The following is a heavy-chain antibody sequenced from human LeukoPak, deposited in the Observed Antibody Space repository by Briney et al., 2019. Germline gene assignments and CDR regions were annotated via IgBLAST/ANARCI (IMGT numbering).Heavy chain of an antibody. CDR1: GFTFSNYW. Sequence: PGGSLRLSCAASGFTFSNYWVHWVRQAPGKGLVWVSRINTDGNSTTYADSVKGRFTISRDNAKNALNLQMNSLRDDDTAVYYCAREYSTSGGRYFDYWGQGTLVTVSS. V-gene: IGHV3-74*01. CDR2: INTDGNST. J-gene: IGHJ4*02. CDR3: AREYSTSGGRYFDY. D-gene: IGHD6-6*01.